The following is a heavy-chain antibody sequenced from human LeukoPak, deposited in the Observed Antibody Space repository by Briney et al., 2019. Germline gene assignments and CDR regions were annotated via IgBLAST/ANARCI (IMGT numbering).Heavy chain of an antibody. CDR2: ISISSGTI. D-gene: IGHD6-6*01. CDR1: GFTFTGHN. Sequence: GGSLRLSCAASGFTFTGHNMNWVRQAPGKGLEWVAYISISSGTIYYADSVKGRFSISRDNAESSLDLQMNNLRAEDTAVYYCVRDQWDSSSSESYYYYYMDVWGKGTTVTVSS. J-gene: IGHJ6*03. CDR3: VRDQWDSSSSESYYYYYMDV. V-gene: IGHV3-48*04.